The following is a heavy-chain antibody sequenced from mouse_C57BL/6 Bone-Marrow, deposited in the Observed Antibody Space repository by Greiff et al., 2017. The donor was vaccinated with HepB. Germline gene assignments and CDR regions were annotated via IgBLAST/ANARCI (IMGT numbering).Heavy chain of an antibody. D-gene: IGHD3-1*01. CDR2: IDPSDSYT. V-gene: IGHV1-50*01. J-gene: IGHJ3*01. CDR1: GYTFTSYW. Sequence: QVQLQQPGAELVKPGASVKLSCKASGYTFTSYWMQWVKQRPGQGLEWIGEIDPSDSYTNYNQKFKGKATLTVDTSSSTAYMQLSSLTSADSAVYYCARSGYYPFAYWGQGTLVTVSA. CDR3: ARSGYYPFAY.